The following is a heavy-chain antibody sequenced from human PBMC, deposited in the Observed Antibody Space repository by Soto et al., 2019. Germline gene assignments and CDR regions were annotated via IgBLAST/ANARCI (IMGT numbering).Heavy chain of an antibody. CDR1: GYTFTSYG. Sequence: QIQVVQSGDEVKQPGASVTVSCKASGYTFTSYGINWVRKAPGHGLEWVGWVSGYNGDTYYAQKFQDRVTMTKDGGTTTAYLELRSLRSDDSAVYYCGRAKYGDFEAYWGQGTRVSV. V-gene: IGHV1-18*01. CDR2: VSGYNGDT. D-gene: IGHD4-17*01. CDR3: GRAKYGDFEAY. J-gene: IGHJ4*02.